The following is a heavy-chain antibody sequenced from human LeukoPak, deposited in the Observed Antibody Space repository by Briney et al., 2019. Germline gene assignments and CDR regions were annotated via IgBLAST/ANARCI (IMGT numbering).Heavy chain of an antibody. CDR1: GYTFTGYY. D-gene: IGHD3-10*01. V-gene: IGHV1-2*02. CDR2: LNPNSGGT. CDR3: TRGVRIAATVGSTLADY. J-gene: IGHJ4*02. Sequence: ASVKVSCKASGYTFTGYYMHWVRQAPGQGLEWMGWLNPNSGGTNSAQKFQGRVTMTRDTSISTAYMEMSRLNSDDTAVYYCTRGVRIAATVGSTLADYWGQGTLVTVSS.